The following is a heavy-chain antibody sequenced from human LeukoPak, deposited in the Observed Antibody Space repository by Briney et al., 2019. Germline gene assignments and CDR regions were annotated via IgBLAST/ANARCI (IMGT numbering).Heavy chain of an antibody. Sequence: PRGSLRLSPAPSGVTFSTYVISWVRQAPGKGLEWVSAISNRDSTQYADSVKGRFTISRDNSKNTVHLQMNSLRVEGAFLYDCAKESPYAVGGTGRVYYFDYWGQGGLVTVSS. CDR3: AKESPYAVGGTGRVYYFDY. CDR2: ISNRDST. D-gene: IGHD1-26*01. V-gene: IGHV3-23*01. CDR1: GVTFSTYV. J-gene: IGHJ4*02.